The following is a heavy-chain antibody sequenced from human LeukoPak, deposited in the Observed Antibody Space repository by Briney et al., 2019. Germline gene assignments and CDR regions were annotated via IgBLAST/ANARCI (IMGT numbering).Heavy chain of an antibody. CDR2: IYYTGST. Sequence: PETLSLTCTVSGASVRSYYWSWIRQPPGKGLEWIGSIYYTGSTSYNPSLKSRVTISLDTSRNQFSLRLNSVTAADTAVYYCARYAPPTTYYFDYWGQGTLVTVSS. D-gene: IGHD2-2*01. CDR3: ARYAPPTTYYFDY. CDR1: GASVRSYY. J-gene: IGHJ4*02. V-gene: IGHV4-59*02.